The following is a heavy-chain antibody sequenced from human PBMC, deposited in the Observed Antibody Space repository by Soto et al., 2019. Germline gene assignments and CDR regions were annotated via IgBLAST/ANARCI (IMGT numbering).Heavy chain of an antibody. V-gene: IGHV1-69*08. CDR1: RGTFSTYT. J-gene: IGHJ5*02. CDR2: IIPIIDII. CDR3: AGDPDSHYNDSHASSYP. Sequence: QVQLVQSGAEVKKPGSKVKVSCKASRGTFSTYTITWVRQAPGQGLEWMGRIIPIIDIINYAQKFQGRVTISADKFTGTAYMELTGLRSDDTAVYYCAGDPDSHYNDSHASSYPWGQGTLVTVSS. D-gene: IGHD4-4*01.